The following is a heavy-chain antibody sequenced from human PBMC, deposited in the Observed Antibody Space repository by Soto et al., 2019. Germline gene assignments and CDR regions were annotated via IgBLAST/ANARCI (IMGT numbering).Heavy chain of an antibody. CDR3: ARHPEMINYYYHSSGYNDY. J-gene: IGHJ4*02. CDR1: GGSISSSIYY. CDR2: IYYSGST. Sequence: PSETLSLTCTVSGGSISSSIYYWGWIRQPPGKGLEWIGSIYYSGSTYYNPSLKSRVTISVDTSKNQFSLKLSSVTAADTAVYYCARHPEMINYYYHSSGYNDYWGQGTLVTVS. V-gene: IGHV4-39*01. D-gene: IGHD3-22*01.